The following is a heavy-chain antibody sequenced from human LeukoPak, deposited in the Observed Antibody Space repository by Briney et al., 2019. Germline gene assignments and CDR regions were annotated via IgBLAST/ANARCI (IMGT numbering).Heavy chain of an antibody. CDR3: ARVGLGDSVDY. Sequence: GGSLRLSCAASGFTFSSYSMNWVRQAPGKGLEWVSYISTSSSTIYYADSVKGRFTISRDNAKNSLYLQMNSLRAEDTAVYYCARVGLGDSVDYWGQGTLVTVSS. J-gene: IGHJ4*02. CDR2: ISTSSSTI. CDR1: GFTFSSYS. V-gene: IGHV3-48*01. D-gene: IGHD3/OR15-3a*01.